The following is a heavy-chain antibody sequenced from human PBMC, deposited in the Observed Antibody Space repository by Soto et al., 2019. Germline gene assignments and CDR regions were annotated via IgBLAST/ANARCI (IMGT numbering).Heavy chain of an antibody. D-gene: IGHD2-2*01. V-gene: IGHV1-69*12. CDR2: IIPIFGTP. J-gene: IGHJ6*02. Sequence: QVQLVQSGAEVKKPGSSLKVSCKASGGTFTNYAFSWGRQAPGQGPEWMGGIIPIFGTPDYEQKFQGRVIITADESTRTVSMELNSLRSDDTAVYYCARERSVGYCITTTCPKPFYYYAMDVWGQGTTVTVSS. CDR1: GGTFTNYA. CDR3: ARERSVGYCITTTCPKPFYYYAMDV.